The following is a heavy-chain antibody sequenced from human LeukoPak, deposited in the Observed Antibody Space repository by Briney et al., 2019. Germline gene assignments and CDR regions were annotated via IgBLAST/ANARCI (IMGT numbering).Heavy chain of an antibody. CDR3: ARRVVIATIFDY. D-gene: IGHD5-24*01. CDR2: IYHSGST. J-gene: IGHJ4*02. V-gene: IGHV4-38-2*01. CDR1: GYSISSGYY. Sequence: SETLSLTCAVTGYSISSGYYWGWIRQPPGKGLEWIGSIYHSGSTYYNPSLKSRVTISVDTSKNQFSLKLSSVTAADTAAYYCARRVVIATIFDYWGQGTLVTVSS.